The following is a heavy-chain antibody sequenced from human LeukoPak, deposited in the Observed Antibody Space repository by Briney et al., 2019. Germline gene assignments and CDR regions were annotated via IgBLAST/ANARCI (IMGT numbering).Heavy chain of an antibody. V-gene: IGHV3-30*04. CDR2: ISYDGSNK. Sequence: PGRSLRLSCAASGFTFSSYAMHWVRQAPGKGLEWVAVISYDGSNKYYADSVKGRFTISRDNSKNTLYLQMNSLRAEDTAVYYFARPAAAGTAWFDPWGQGTLVTVSS. CDR1: GFTFSSYA. CDR3: ARPAAAGTAWFDP. J-gene: IGHJ5*02. D-gene: IGHD6-13*01.